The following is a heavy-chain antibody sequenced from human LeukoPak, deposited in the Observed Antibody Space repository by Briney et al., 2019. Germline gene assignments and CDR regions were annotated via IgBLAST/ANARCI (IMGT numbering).Heavy chain of an antibody. D-gene: IGHD6-13*01. Sequence: GRSLRLSCAASGFTFSSYGMHWVRQAPGKGLEWVAVIWYDGSNKYYADSVKGRFTISRDNSKNTLYLQMNSLRAEDTAVYYCARDPSFSCSWYYFDYWGQGTLVTVSS. CDR3: ARDPSFSCSWYYFDY. CDR2: IWYDGSNK. J-gene: IGHJ4*02. CDR1: GFTFSSYG. V-gene: IGHV3-33*01.